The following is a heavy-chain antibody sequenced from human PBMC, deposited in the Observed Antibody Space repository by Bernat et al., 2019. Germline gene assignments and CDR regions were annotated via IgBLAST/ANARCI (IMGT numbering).Heavy chain of an antibody. D-gene: IGHD3-10*01. CDR1: GGSISSSSYY. CDR2: IYYSGST. J-gene: IGHJ4*02. CDR3: ARHLNCYGSGSHYTFDD. V-gene: IGHV4-39*01. Sequence: QLQLQESGPGLVKPSETLSLTCTVSGGSISSSSYYWGWIRQPPGKGLEWIGSIYYSGSTYYNPSLKSRVTISVDTSKNQFYLKLSSVTAADTAVYYCARHLNCYGSGSHYTFDDWGQGTLVTVSS.